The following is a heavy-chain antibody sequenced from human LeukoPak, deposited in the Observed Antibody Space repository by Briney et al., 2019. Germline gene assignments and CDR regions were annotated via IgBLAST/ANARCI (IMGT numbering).Heavy chain of an antibody. Sequence: EGSLRLSCVASGFTFSTYVMGWVRQVPGKGLEWVAVISYDGSNKYYADSVKGRFTISRDNSKNTLYLQMNSLRAEDTAVYYCARDKEQLVHWRFDYWGQGTLVTVSS. D-gene: IGHD6-6*01. J-gene: IGHJ4*02. V-gene: IGHV3-30*03. CDR3: ARDKEQLVHWRFDY. CDR2: ISYDGSNK. CDR1: GFTFSTYV.